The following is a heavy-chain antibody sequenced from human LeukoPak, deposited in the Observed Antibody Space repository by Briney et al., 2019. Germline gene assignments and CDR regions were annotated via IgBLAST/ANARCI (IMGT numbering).Heavy chain of an antibody. CDR2: INTDGSSP. CDR1: GFTFSTYW. J-gene: IGHJ4*02. Sequence: GGSLRLSCAASGFTFSTYWMHWVRQAPGKGLVWVSRINTDGSSPSYADSVKGRFTISRDNAKNTLYLQMNSLRAEDTAVYYCTRDPSLFSGYFDYWGQGALVSVS. CDR3: TRDPSLFSGYFDY. D-gene: IGHD3-10*02. V-gene: IGHV3-74*01.